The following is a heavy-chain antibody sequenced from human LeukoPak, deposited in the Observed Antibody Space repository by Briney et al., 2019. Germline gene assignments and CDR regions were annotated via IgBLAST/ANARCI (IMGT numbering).Heavy chain of an antibody. CDR1: VASISNYY. J-gene: IGHJ4*02. CDR2: ISTSGST. D-gene: IGHD5-18*01. Sequence: PSETLSLTYAVSVASISNYYWSWIRQAPGKGLEWIGYISTSGSTNYNPSLKSRVSISLDTSNNRFSLNLNFVTAADTAVYFCASPRTSYRYTFDYWGPGALVTVSS. CDR3: ASPRTSYRYTFDY. V-gene: IGHV4-4*09.